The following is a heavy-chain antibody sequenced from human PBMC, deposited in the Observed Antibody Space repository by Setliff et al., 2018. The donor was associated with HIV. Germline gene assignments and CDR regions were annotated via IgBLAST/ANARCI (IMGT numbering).Heavy chain of an antibody. J-gene: IGHJ4*02. D-gene: IGHD6-19*01. CDR2: LFYNGNT. V-gene: IGHV4-34*12. CDR3: ARQFRYPNRAVAGVDY. Sequence: PSETLSLTCAVNGGSFGYYYWGWVRQPPGKGLELIGNLFYNGNTYYNPSLKSRVTISVDTSKNQFSLKLSSVTAADTAIYFCARQFRYPNRAVAGVDYWGQGTLVTVSS. CDR1: GGSFGYYY.